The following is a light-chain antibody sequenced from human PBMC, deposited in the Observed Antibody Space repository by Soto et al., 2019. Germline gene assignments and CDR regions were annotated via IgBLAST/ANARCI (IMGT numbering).Light chain of an antibody. CDR3: QQYNSYSPT. CDR1: QDIAIY. Sequence: IQLTQSPSSLSASVGDRVTITCRASQDIAIYLAWYQQKPGKAPKLLIHKASSLQSGVPSRFSGSGSGTDFTLTISSLHPDDFATYYCQQYNSYSPTFGQGTKVDIK. CDR2: KAS. J-gene: IGKJ1*01. V-gene: IGKV1-5*03.